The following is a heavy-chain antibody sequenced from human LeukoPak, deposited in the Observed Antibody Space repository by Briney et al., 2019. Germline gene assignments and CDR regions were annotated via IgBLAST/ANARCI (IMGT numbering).Heavy chain of an antibody. CDR1: GFAFSGYW. CDR2: INSDGRST. V-gene: IGHV3-74*01. CDR3: AREGNYADINFDY. Sequence: GGSLRLSSAASGFAFSGYWMHWVRQAPGKGLVWVSRINSDGRSTSYADSVKGRFTISRDNAKNTLYLQMNCLRAEDTAVFYCAREGNYADINFDYWGQGTLVTVSS. D-gene: IGHD4-17*01. J-gene: IGHJ4*02.